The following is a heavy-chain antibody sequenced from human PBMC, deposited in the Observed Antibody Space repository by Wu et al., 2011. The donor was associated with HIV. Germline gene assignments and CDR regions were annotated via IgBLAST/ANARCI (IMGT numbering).Heavy chain of an antibody. CDR2: IIPXFNTA. J-gene: IGHJ1*01. V-gene: IGHV1-69*06. CDR1: GGSFSSYA. D-gene: IGHD2/OR15-2a*01. Sequence: QAHLVQSGAEVKKPGSSVKVSCKASGGSFSSYAVSWVRLAPGQGLEWMGRIIPXFNTANYAQNFQSRLTLTADKSTSTAYMELSSLRSEDTAVYYCATDPTIVGEGWGQGTRVTVSS. CDR3: ATDPTIVGEG.